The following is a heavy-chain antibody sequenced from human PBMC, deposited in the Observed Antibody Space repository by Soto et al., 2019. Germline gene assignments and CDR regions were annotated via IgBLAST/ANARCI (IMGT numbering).Heavy chain of an antibody. D-gene: IGHD3-22*01. CDR2: ISGSGGST. Sequence: GGSVRQSFADAECVFSGDAMSRVRQAPGKGLEWVSAISGSGGSTYYADSVKGRFTISRDNSKNTLYLQMNSLRAEDTAVYYCANVNQGSGGMTYYYDSSGFGYWGQGTLVTVSS. CDR3: ANVNQGSGGMTYYYDSSGFGY. CDR1: ECVFSGDA. J-gene: IGHJ4*02. V-gene: IGHV3-23*01.